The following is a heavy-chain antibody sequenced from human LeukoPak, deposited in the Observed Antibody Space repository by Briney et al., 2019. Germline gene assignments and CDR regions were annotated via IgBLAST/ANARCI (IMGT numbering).Heavy chain of an antibody. J-gene: IGHJ6*02. CDR2: IYYSGRT. CDR3: ARDALLLRMGMDV. Sequence: PSETLSLTCTVSGGSISSYYWNWIRQPPGKGLEWIGYIYYSGRTNYNPSLKSRVTMSVDTSKNQFSLKVSSVTAADTAVYYCARDALLLRMGMDVWGQGTTVTVSS. CDR1: GGSISSYY. V-gene: IGHV4-59*01. D-gene: IGHD3-10*01.